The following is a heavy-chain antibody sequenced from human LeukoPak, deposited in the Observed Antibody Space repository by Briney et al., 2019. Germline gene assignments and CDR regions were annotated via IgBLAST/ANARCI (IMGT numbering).Heavy chain of an antibody. V-gene: IGHV4-59*12. CDR1: GGSISCYY. Sequence: SETLSLTCTVSGGSISCYYWTWIRQPPGKGLEWIGYIHYTGSTNSNPSLKSRVTISVDTSKNQFSLKLSSVTAADTAVYYCASQYCSSTSCPKEDYWGQGTLVTVSS. D-gene: IGHD2-2*01. J-gene: IGHJ4*02. CDR2: IHYTGST. CDR3: ASQYCSSTSCPKEDY.